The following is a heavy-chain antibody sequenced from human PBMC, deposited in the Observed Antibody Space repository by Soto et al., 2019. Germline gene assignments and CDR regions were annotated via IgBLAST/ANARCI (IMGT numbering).Heavy chain of an antibody. D-gene: IGHD3-16*01. V-gene: IGHV3-66*01. CDR3: ARYSSVSASYAPWFDP. Sequence: DVQLVESGGGLVQPGGSLRLSCAASGVTVTLNYMSWVRQAPGKGLEWVSIIYVSGSTYYADSVKGRFTISRDSSKNTLYLHMNSLRIDDTAVDYCARYSSVSASYAPWFDPRGQGTLVTVSS. J-gene: IGHJ5*02. CDR2: IYVSGST. CDR1: GVTVTLNY.